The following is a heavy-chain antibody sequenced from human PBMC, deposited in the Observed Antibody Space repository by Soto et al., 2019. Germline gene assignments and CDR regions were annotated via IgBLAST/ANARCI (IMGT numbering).Heavy chain of an antibody. CDR2: IYYSRST. CDR1: GGSISSYY. Sequence: AETLSLTCTVSGGSISSYYWSWIRQPPGKGLEWIGYIYYSRSTNYNPSLKSRVTISVDTSKNQFSLKLSSVTAADTAVYYCAAARPGYYDFDYWGQGTLVTVSS. D-gene: IGHD3-22*01. J-gene: IGHJ4*02. V-gene: IGHV4-59*01. CDR3: AAARPGYYDFDY.